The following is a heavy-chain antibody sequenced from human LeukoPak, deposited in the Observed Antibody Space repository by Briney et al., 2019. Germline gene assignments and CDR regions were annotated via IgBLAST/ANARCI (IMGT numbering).Heavy chain of an antibody. V-gene: IGHV4-34*01. CDR3: ARGPRGYSYGKYYYYGMDV. J-gene: IGHJ6*02. CDR1: GGSFSGYY. CDR2: INHSGST. D-gene: IGHD5-18*01. Sequence: PSETLSLTCAVYGGSFSGYYWSWIRQPPGKGLEWIGEINHSGSTNYNPSLKSRVTISVDTSKNQFSLKLSSVTAADTAVYYCARGPRGYSYGKYYYYGMDVWGQGTTVTVS.